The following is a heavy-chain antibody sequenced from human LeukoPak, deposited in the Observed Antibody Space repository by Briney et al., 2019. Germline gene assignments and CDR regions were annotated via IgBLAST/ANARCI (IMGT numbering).Heavy chain of an antibody. CDR1: GYSFSSYW. CDR2: IYPGDSDT. D-gene: IGHD6-19*01. CDR3: ARQWLFDY. V-gene: IGHV5-51*01. Sequence: GESLKISCKCSGYSFSSYWIAWVRQMPGKGLEWMGIIYPGDSDTRYSPSFQGQVTISADKSIRIAYLQWSRLKASDTAIYYCARQWLFDYWGQGTLVTVSS. J-gene: IGHJ4*02.